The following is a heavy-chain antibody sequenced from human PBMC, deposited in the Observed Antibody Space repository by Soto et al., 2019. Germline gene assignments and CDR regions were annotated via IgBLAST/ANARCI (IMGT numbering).Heavy chain of an antibody. CDR1: GFTLSSYE. V-gene: IGHV3-48*03. D-gene: IGHD3-16*01. CDR3: AKDPTVSLRGSDY. CDR2: INSDGSTV. J-gene: IGHJ4*02. Sequence: GGSLRLSCTAPGFTLSSYEMNWVRQAPGKGLEWISYINSDGSTVYYTDSVKGRFTISRDNAKNSLYLQMNSLRDEDTAVYYCAKDPTVSLRGSDYWGQGNLVTVSS.